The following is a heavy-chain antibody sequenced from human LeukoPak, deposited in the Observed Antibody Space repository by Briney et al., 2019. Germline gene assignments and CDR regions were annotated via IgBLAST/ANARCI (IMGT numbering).Heavy chain of an antibody. CDR1: GGSISSSSYY. V-gene: IGHV4-39*01. D-gene: IGHD3-16*02. J-gene: IGHJ4*02. CDR3: ARREGYPYYFDY. CDR2: IYYSGST. Sequence: PSETLSLTCTVSGGSISSSSYYWGWIRQPPGKGLEWIGSIYYSGSTYYNPSLKSRVTISVDTSKNQFSLKLSSVTAADTAVYYCARREGYPYYFDYWGQGTLVTVSS.